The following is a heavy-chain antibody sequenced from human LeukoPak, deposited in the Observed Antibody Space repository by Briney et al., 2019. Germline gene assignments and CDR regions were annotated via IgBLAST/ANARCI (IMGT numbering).Heavy chain of an antibody. CDR3: ATAPGYSSGWYGSFDY. J-gene: IGHJ4*02. CDR1: GFTLSSYS. CDR2: ISSSSSYI. D-gene: IGHD6-19*01. V-gene: IGHV3-21*01. Sequence: GGSLRLSCAASGFTLSSYSMNWVRQAPGKVLEWVSSISSSSSYIYYADSVKGRFTISRDNAKNSLYLQMNSLRAEDTAVYYCATAPGYSSGWYGSFDYWGQGTLVTVYS.